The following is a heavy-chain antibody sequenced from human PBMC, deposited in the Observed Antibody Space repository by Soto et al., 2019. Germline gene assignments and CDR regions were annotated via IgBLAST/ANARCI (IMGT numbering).Heavy chain of an antibody. CDR1: GFTFSSYW. J-gene: IGHJ6*03. V-gene: IGHV3-7*01. Sequence: GGSLRLSCAASGFTFSSYWMSWVRQAPGKGLEWVANIKQDGSEKYYVDSVKGRFTISRDNAKNSLYLQMNSLRAEDTAVYYCARVRWEYSYGSYDYYYYYMDVWGKGTTVTVSS. CDR2: IKQDGSEK. D-gene: IGHD5-18*01. CDR3: ARVRWEYSYGSYDYYYYYMDV.